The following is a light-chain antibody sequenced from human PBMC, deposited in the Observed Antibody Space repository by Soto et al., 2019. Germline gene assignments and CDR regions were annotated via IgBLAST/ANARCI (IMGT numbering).Light chain of an antibody. V-gene: IGLV2-14*01. CDR3: CSYTTITTRL. CDR1: SSDVGAYNY. CDR2: EVT. J-gene: IGLJ7*01. Sequence: QSALTQPASVSGSPGQSITISCTGTSSDVGAYNYVSWYQHHPGKAPKLIIYEVTNRPSGISNRFSGSKSGNTASLTISGLQAEDEADYYCCSYTTITTRLFGGGTQLTVL.